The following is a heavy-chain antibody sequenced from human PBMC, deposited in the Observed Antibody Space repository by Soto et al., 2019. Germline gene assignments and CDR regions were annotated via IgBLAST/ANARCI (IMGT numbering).Heavy chain of an antibody. V-gene: IGHV4-34*01. CDR2: INHSGST. CDR1: GGSFSGYY. J-gene: IGHJ4*02. CDR3: ARGRPMITFGGVIVTGSFDY. D-gene: IGHD3-16*02. Sequence: QVQLQQWGPGLLKPSETLSLTCAVYGGSFSGYYWSWIRQPPGKGLEWIGEINHSGSTNYNPSLKSRVPISVDTSKNQFSLKLSSVTAADTAVYYCARGRPMITFGGVIVTGSFDYWGQGTLVTVSS.